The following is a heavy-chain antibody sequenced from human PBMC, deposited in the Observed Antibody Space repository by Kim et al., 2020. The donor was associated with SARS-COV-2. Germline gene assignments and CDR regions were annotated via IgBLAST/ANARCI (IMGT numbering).Heavy chain of an antibody. CDR1: GGSISSYY. CDR2: IYYSGST. D-gene: IGHD3-10*01. CDR3: ARETGDYGSGSPSFDY. J-gene: IGHJ4*02. Sequence: SETLSLTCTVSGGSISSYYWSWIRQPPGKGLEWIGYIYYSGSTNYNPSLKSRVTISVDTSKNQFSLKLSSVTAADTAVYYCARETGDYGSGSPSFDYWGQGTLVTVSS. V-gene: IGHV4-59*01.